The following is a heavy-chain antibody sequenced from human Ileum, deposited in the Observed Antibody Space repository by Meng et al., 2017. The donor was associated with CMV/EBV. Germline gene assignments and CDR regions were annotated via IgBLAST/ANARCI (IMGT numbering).Heavy chain of an antibody. Sequence: ASVKVSCKASGYTFTGYYMHWVRQAPGQGLEWMGWINPNSGGTNYAQKFQGRVTMTRDTSISTAYMELSRLRSDDTAVYYCARDRSIVGATTVVWYYYYGMAVWGQGTTVTVSS. D-gene: IGHD1-26*01. J-gene: IGHJ6*02. CDR2: INPNSGGT. CDR3: ARDRSIVGATTVVWYYYYGMAV. CDR1: GYTFTGYY. V-gene: IGHV1-2*02.